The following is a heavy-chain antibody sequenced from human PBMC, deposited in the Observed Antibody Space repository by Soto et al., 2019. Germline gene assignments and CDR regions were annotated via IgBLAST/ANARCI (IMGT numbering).Heavy chain of an antibody. V-gene: IGHV4-34*01. D-gene: IGHD2-2*02. CDR3: ARGRYCSSTSCYTRAPYYYYGMDV. CDR1: GGSFSGYY. CDR2: INHSGST. J-gene: IGHJ6*02. Sequence: QVQLQQWGAGLLKPSETLSLTCAVYGGSFSGYYWSWIRQPPGKGLEWIGEINHSGSTNYNPSLKSRVTISVDTSKNPVSLKLSSVTAADTAVYYCARGRYCSSTSCYTRAPYYYYGMDVWGQGTTVTVSS.